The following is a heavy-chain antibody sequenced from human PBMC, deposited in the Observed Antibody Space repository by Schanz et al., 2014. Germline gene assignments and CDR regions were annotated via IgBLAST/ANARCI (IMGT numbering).Heavy chain of an antibody. Sequence: EVQLVESGGGLVQPGGSLRLSCAASGFTFSSYWMSWVRQAPGKGLEWVANIKQDGSEKYYVDSVQGRFTISRDNAKNSLYLQMNSLRVDDTAFYFCAKVRGDQRGAFDSWGQGTLVTVSS. D-gene: IGHD4-17*01. V-gene: IGHV3-7*03. CDR1: GFTFSSYW. CDR3: AKVRGDQRGAFDS. CDR2: IKQDGSEK. J-gene: IGHJ4*02.